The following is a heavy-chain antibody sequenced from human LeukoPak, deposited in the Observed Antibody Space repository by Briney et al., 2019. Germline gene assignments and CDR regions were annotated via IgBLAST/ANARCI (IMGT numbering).Heavy chain of an antibody. Sequence: PSETLSLTCTVSGGSFSAFVWSWIRQPPGKGLEWIGEINHSGSTNYNPSLKSRVTISVDTSKNQFSLKLSSVTAADTAVYYCARLQEYYGSGSLIDYWGQGTLVTVSS. J-gene: IGHJ4*02. V-gene: IGHV4-34*01. CDR1: GGSFSAFV. CDR3: ARLQEYYGSGSLIDY. D-gene: IGHD3-10*01. CDR2: INHSGST.